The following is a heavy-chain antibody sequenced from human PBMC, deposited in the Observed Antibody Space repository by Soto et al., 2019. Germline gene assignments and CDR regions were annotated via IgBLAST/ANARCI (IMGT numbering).Heavy chain of an antibody. CDR2: IYPGDSGT. J-gene: IGHJ4*02. Sequence: GESLKISCKGSGYSFTSYWIGWVRQMPGKGLEWMGIIYPGDSGTRYSPSFQGQVTISADKSISTAYLQWSSLKASDTAMYYCARQADPNYDFWSGYSTNYFDYWGQGTLVTVSS. D-gene: IGHD3-3*01. V-gene: IGHV5-51*01. CDR3: ARQADPNYDFWSGYSTNYFDY. CDR1: GYSFTSYW.